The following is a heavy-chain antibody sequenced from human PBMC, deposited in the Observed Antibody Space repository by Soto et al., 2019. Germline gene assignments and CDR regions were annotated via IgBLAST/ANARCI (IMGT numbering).Heavy chain of an antibody. J-gene: IGHJ3*02. D-gene: IGHD2-2*01. CDR2: ISAYNGNT. CDR3: ARVYCSSTSCYGDDAFDI. V-gene: IGHV1-18*01. CDR1: GYTFTSYG. Sequence: QVQLVQSGAEVKKPGASVKVSCKASGYTFTSYGISWVRQAPGQGLEWMGWISAYNGNTNYAQKLQGRVTMTTDTSTSTAYMELRSLRSDDTAVYYCARVYCSSTSCYGDDAFDIWGQGTMVTVSS.